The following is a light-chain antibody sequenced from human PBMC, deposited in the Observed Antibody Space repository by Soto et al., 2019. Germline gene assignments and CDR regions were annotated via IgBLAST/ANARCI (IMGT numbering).Light chain of an antibody. J-gene: IGLJ3*02. CDR2: GNS. CDR1: SSNIGAGYD. V-gene: IGLV1-40*01. CDR3: QSYDCSFSGWG. Sequence: QSVLTQPPSVSGAPGQRVTISCTGSSSNIGAGYDVHWYQQLPGTAPKLLIYGNSNRPSGVANRFSGSKPGTSAPLAITGVGAEYEAYYYYQSYDCSFSGWGFGGGTKLTAL.